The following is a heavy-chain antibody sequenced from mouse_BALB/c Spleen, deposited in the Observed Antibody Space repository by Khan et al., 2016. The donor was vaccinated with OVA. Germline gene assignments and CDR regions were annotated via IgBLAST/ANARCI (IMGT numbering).Heavy chain of an antibody. D-gene: IGHD4-1*01. CDR3: ADHVTGSFAY. Sequence: EVKVVESGGDLVKPGGSLKLSCAASGFTFSSYSMSWVRQTPDKRLEWVASISSGGDYTYYPDSVKGRFTISSDTAKTTLYLQMSDLQSEDTAMYYCADHVTGSFAYWGQGTLVTGSA. V-gene: IGHV5-6*01. CDR1: GFTFSSYS. CDR2: ISSGGDYT. J-gene: IGHJ3*01.